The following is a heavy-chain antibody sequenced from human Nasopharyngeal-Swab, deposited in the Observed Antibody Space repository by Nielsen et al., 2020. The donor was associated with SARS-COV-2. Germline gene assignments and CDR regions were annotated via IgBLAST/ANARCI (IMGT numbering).Heavy chain of an antibody. V-gene: IGHV1-46*01. CDR2: INPSGGST. Sequence: ASVKVSCKASGYTFTSYYMHWVRQAPGQGLEGMGIINPSGGSTSYAQKFQGRVTMTRDTSTSTVYMELSSLRSEDTAVYYCARDLVTALGYYYYMDVWGKGTTVTVSS. CDR3: ARDLVTALGYYYYMDV. D-gene: IGHD7-27*01. CDR1: GYTFTSYY. J-gene: IGHJ6*03.